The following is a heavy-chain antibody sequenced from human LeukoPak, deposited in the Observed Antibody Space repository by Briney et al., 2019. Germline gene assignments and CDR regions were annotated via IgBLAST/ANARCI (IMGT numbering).Heavy chain of an antibody. CDR3: ARAPESLSSSDY. V-gene: IGHV3-74*01. D-gene: IGHD3-10*01. CDR1: GFTFSHYW. J-gene: IGHJ4*02. Sequence: GGSLRLSFAASGFTFSHYWMHWVRQAPGKGLVWLSRISSDGSSTTYADSVKGRFTVSRDNAKNTLYLQMNSLRAEDTAVYYCARAPESLSSSDYWGQGTLVTVSS. CDR2: ISSDGSST.